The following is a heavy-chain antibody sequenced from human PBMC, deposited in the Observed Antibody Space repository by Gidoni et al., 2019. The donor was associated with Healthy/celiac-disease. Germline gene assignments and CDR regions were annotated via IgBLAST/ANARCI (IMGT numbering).Heavy chain of an antibody. J-gene: IGHJ4*02. CDR2: IKSKTDGGTT. V-gene: IGHV3-15*01. CDR1: GFTFSNAW. CDR3: TRGQRYYDFWSGYSYFDY. Sequence: EVQLVESGGGLVKPGGSLRLSCAASGFTFSNAWMSWVRQAPGKGLEWVGRIKSKTDGGTTDYAAPVKGRFTISRDDSKNTLYLRMNSLKTEDTAVYYCTRGQRYYDFWSGYSYFDYWGQGTLVTVSS. D-gene: IGHD3-3*01.